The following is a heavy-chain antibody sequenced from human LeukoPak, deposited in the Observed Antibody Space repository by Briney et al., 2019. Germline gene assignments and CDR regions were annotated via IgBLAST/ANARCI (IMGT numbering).Heavy chain of an antibody. D-gene: IGHD3-10*01. Sequence: GESLKISCEGSGYSFTSYWIGWVRQMPGKGLEWMGIIYPGDSDTRYSPSFQGQVTISADKSISTAYLQWSSLKASDTAMYYCARVYGSGSRYYYYYYMDVWGKGTTVTVSS. CDR3: ARVYGSGSRYYYYYYMDV. J-gene: IGHJ6*03. CDR2: IYPGDSDT. CDR1: GYSFTSYW. V-gene: IGHV5-51*01.